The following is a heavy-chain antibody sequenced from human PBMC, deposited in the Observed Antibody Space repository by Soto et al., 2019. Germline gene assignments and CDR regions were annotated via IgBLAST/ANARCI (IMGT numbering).Heavy chain of an antibody. V-gene: IGHV4-59*01. D-gene: IGHD6-13*01. J-gene: IGHJ6*02. CDR3: ARVRYSSSWLNRAYYYYGMDV. Sequence: SETLSRTCTVSGGSISSYYWSWIRQPPGKGLEWIGYIYYSGSTNYNPSLKSRVTISVDTSKNQFSLKLSSVTAADTAVYYCARVRYSSSWLNRAYYYYGMDVWGQGTTVT. CDR1: GGSISSYY. CDR2: IYYSGST.